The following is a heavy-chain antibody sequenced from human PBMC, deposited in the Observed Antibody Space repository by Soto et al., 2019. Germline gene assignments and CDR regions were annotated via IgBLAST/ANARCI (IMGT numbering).Heavy chain of an antibody. CDR3: ARGRDFDSTGYYFLEF. Sequence: LSLTCTVSGGSVSSGSYYWSWIRQPPGKGLEWIGYVYYSGGTNYNPSLKSRVSISADTSKIQFSLSLSSVTAADTAVYYCARGRDFDSTGYYFLEFWGQGTQVTVSS. J-gene: IGHJ4*02. D-gene: IGHD3-22*01. CDR2: VYYSGGT. CDR1: GGSVSSGSYY. V-gene: IGHV4-61*01.